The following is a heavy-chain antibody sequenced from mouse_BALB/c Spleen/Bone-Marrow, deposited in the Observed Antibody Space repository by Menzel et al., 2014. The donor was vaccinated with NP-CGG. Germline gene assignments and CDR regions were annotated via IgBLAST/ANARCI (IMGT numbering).Heavy chain of an antibody. Sequence: VQLQQSGAELVKPGASVKLSCTASGFNIKDTYMHWVKQRPEQGLEWIGRIDPANGNTKYDPKFQGKATITADTSSNTAYLQLSSLTPEDTAVYYCAGGYDGFAYWGQGTLVTVSA. CDR1: GFNIKDTY. J-gene: IGHJ3*01. V-gene: IGHV14-3*02. CDR3: AGGYDGFAY. CDR2: IDPANGNT. D-gene: IGHD2-2*01.